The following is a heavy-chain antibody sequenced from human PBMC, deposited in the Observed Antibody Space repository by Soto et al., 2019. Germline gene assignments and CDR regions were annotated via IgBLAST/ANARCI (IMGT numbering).Heavy chain of an antibody. Sequence: GGSLRLSCAASGFTFSSYAMHWVRQAPGKGLEWVAVISYDGSNKYYADSVKGRFTISRDNSKNTLYLQMNSLRAEDTAVYYCAREPTYYDFWSGYYPHSHYYYYSMDVWAQGTTATVSS. CDR3: AREPTYYDFWSGYYPHSHYYYYSMDV. CDR1: GFTFSSYA. V-gene: IGHV3-30-3*01. CDR2: ISYDGSNK. J-gene: IGHJ6*02. D-gene: IGHD3-3*01.